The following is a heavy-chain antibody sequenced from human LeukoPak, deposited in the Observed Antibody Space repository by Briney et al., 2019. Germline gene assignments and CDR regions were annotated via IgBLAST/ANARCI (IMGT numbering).Heavy chain of an antibody. Sequence: PSETLSLTCTVSGGSISSGGYYWSWIRQPAGKGLEWIGRIYTSGSTNYNPSLKSRVTISVDTSKNQFSLKLSSMTAADTAVYYCARDLGGKRYFDWFIDYWGQGTLVTVSS. D-gene: IGHD3-9*01. CDR1: GGSISSGGYY. CDR3: ARDLGGKRYFDWFIDY. J-gene: IGHJ4*02. V-gene: IGHV4-61*02. CDR2: IYTSGST.